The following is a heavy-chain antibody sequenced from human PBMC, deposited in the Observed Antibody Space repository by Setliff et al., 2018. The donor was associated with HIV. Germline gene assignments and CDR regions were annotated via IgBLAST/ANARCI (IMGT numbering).Heavy chain of an antibody. V-gene: IGHV3-20*04. CDR2: INWNGASV. D-gene: IGHD1-20*01. CDR3: AKSFNSGPTNWNIDV. J-gene: IGHJ6*03. CDR1: GFIFEDYG. Sequence: AGGSLRLSCATSGFIFEDYGMNWVRQAPGKGLEWVSGINWNGASVGYADSVKGRFTISRDNAKNSLYLQMNSLRSEDTAVYFCAKSFNSGPTNWNIDVWGTGTTVTVSS.